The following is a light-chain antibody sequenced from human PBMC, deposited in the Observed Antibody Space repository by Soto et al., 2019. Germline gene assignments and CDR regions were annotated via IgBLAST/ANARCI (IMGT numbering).Light chain of an antibody. CDR3: QQCHRYLT. J-gene: IGKJ1*01. Sequence: DIQMTQSPSSLSASVGDRVTITCRASQSISTYFNWYQQIPGKAPKLLIYDVSSLQSGVPSRFSGSASGTEFTLTISSLQPDDIATYYCQQCHRYLTFGQGTKVDI. V-gene: IGKV1-39*01. CDR1: QSISTY. CDR2: DVS.